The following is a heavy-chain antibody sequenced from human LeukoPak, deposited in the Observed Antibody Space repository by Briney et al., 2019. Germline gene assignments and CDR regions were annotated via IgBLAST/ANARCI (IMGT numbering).Heavy chain of an antibody. D-gene: IGHD6-13*01. CDR2: IYYSGST. J-gene: IGHJ5*02. V-gene: IGHV4-39*01. CDR1: GGSLSSSSYY. CDR3: ARVRGAAAVGEFDP. Sequence: SETLSLTCTVSGGSLSSSSYYWGWIRQPPGKGLEWIGSIYYSGSTYYNPSLKSRVTISVDTSKNQFSLKLSSVTAADTAVYYCARVRGAAAVGEFDPWRQGTLVTVSS.